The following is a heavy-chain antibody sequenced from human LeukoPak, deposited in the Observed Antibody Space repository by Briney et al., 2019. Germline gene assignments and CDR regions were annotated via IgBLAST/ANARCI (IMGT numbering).Heavy chain of an antibody. CDR2: IVPIFGST. D-gene: IGHD5-18*01. V-gene: IGHV1-69*06. Sequence: SVKVSCKASGGTFSNYAINWVRQAPGQGLEWMGGIVPIFGSTNYAQKFQGRVTMTADKSTSIVYMELRSLRSEDTAIYYCARVMDTVMVFNRYMDVWGKGTTVSVSS. J-gene: IGHJ6*03. CDR1: GGTFSNYA. CDR3: ARVMDTVMVFNRYMDV.